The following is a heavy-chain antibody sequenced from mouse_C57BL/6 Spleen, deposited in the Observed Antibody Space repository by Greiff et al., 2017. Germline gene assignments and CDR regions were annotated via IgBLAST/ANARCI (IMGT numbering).Heavy chain of an antibody. J-gene: IGHJ4*01. Sequence: EVKLMESGPVLVKPGASVKMSCKASGYTFTDYYMNWVKQSHGKSLEWIGVINPYNGGTSYNQKFKGKATLTVDKSSSTAYMELNSLTSEDSAVYYCARRGYYGSRRYAMDYWGQGTSVTVSS. CDR3: ARRGYYGSRRYAMDY. V-gene: IGHV1-19*01. D-gene: IGHD1-1*01. CDR1: GYTFTDYY. CDR2: INPYNGGT.